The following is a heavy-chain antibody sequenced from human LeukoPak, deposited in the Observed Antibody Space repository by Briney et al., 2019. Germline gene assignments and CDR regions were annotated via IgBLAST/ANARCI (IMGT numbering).Heavy chain of an antibody. CDR3: ARGQTTVTYLDDRDY. CDR1: GFTFSGYS. CDR2: ISSSSSYI. V-gene: IGHV3-21*01. D-gene: IGHD4-17*01. Sequence: GGSLRLSCAASGFTFSGYSMNWVRQAPGKGLEWVSSISSSSSYIYYADSVKGRFTISRDNAKNSLYLQMNSLRAEDTAVYYCARGQTTVTYLDDRDYWGQGTLVTVSS. J-gene: IGHJ4*02.